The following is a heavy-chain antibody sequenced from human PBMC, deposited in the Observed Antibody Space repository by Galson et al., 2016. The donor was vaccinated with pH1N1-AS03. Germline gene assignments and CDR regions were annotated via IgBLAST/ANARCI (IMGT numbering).Heavy chain of an antibody. V-gene: IGHV3-7*01. D-gene: IGHD2-2*01. CDR2: INQDGSKL. CDR3: ARAPVVAGAPDYNYGMDV. Sequence: SLRLSCAASGFTFSTNWMSWVRQAPGKGLEWAANINQDGSKLYYVDSVKGRFTISRDNAKKSLYLQMNSLRAEDTAVYYCARAPVVAGAPDYNYGMDVWGQGTTVTVSS. J-gene: IGHJ6*02. CDR1: GFTFSTNW.